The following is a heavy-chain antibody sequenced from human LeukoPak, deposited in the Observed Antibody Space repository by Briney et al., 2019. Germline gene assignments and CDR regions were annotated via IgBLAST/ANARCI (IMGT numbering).Heavy chain of an antibody. CDR3: ARGTDFWSGYYGY. J-gene: IGHJ4*02. Sequence: SETLSLTGAVYGGSFSGYYWSWIRQPPGKGLEWIGEIDHSGSTNYNPSLKSRVTISVDTSKNQFSLKLSSVTAADTAVYYCARGTDFWSGYYGYWGQGTLVTVPS. V-gene: IGHV4-34*01. D-gene: IGHD3-3*01. CDR1: GGSFSGYY. CDR2: IDHSGST.